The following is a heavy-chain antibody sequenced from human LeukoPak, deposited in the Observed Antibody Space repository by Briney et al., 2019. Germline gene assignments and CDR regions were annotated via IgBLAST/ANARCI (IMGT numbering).Heavy chain of an antibody. CDR2: ISYDGSNK. Sequence: PGGSLRLSCAASGFTFSSYAMHWVRQAPGKGLEGVAVISYDGSNKYYADSVKGRFTISRDNSKNTLYLQMNSLRAEDTAVYYCNAVSGVYRSGWYVDYWGQGTLVTVSS. J-gene: IGHJ4*02. D-gene: IGHD6-19*01. CDR1: GFTFSSYA. V-gene: IGHV3-30-3*01. CDR3: NAVSGVYRSGWYVDY.